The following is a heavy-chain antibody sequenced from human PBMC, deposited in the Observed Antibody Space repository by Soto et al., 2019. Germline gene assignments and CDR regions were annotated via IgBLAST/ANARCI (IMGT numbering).Heavy chain of an antibody. CDR3: VKGYYDDSSVHSPFDY. J-gene: IGHJ4*02. CDR2: ISGSGGST. Sequence: GGSLRLSCAASGFTVSSYAMSWVRQAPGKGLEWVSAISGSGGSTYYADSVKGRFTISRDNSKNTLYLQMNSLRAEDTAVYYFVKGYYDDSSVHSPFDYWAQGTLVTLSS. CDR1: GFTVSSYA. D-gene: IGHD3-22*01. V-gene: IGHV3-23*01.